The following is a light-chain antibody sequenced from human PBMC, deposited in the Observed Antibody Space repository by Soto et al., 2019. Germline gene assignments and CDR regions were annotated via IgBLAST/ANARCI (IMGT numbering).Light chain of an antibody. Sequence: EIVLTQSPATLSLSPGERANLSCRASQSVNSNLAWYQQKPGQAPRLLIYDASNRATGIPARFSGSGSGTDFTLTISSLEPEDFAVYYCQXRSNWPWTXGQGTKVDI. CDR3: QXRSNWPWT. V-gene: IGKV3-11*01. CDR2: DAS. CDR1: QSVNSN. J-gene: IGKJ1*01.